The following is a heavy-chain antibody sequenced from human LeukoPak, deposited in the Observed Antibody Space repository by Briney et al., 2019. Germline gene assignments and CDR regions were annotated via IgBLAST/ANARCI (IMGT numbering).Heavy chain of an antibody. CDR1: GYTFTSYV. Sequence: GASVKVSCKASGYTFTSYVMNWVRQAPGQGLEWMGWINTNTGNPTYAQGFTGRFVFSLDTSVSTAYLQISSLKAEDTAVYYCARKGVEQQLVIGFPQIWFDPWGQGTLVTVSS. CDR3: ARKGVEQQLVIGFPQIWFDP. CDR2: INTNTGNP. D-gene: IGHD6-13*01. V-gene: IGHV7-4-1*02. J-gene: IGHJ5*02.